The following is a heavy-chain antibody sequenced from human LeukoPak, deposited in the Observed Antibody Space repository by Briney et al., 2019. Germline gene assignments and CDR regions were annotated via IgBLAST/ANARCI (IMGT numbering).Heavy chain of an antibody. J-gene: IGHJ5*02. V-gene: IGHV4-34*01. Sequence: SETLSLTCTVSGGSISSYYWSWIRQPPGKGLEWIGEINHSGSTNYNPSLKSRVTISVDTSKNQFSLKLSSVTAADTAVYYCARASGYDFWSGYNWFDPWGQGTLVTVSS. CDR3: ARASGYDFWSGYNWFDP. CDR2: INHSGST. D-gene: IGHD3-3*01. CDR1: GGSISSYY.